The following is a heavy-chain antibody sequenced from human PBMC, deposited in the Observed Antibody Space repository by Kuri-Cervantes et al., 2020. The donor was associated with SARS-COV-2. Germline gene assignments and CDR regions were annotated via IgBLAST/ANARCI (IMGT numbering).Heavy chain of an antibody. J-gene: IGHJ4*02. CDR2: ISAYNGNT. CDR3: ASDIPGQSVFFEL. CDR1: GGTFSSYG. D-gene: IGHD2-21*01. Sequence: ASVKVSCKASGGTFSSYGISWVRQAPGQGLEWMGWISAYNGNTNYAQKLQGRVTMTTDTSTSKAYMDLRSLRSDDTAVYYCASDIPGQSVFFELWGQGTLVTVSS. V-gene: IGHV1-18*01.